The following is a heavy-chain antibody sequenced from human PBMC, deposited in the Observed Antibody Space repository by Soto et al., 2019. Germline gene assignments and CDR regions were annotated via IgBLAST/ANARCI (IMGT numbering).Heavy chain of an antibody. CDR3: ARLIGNSWLDS. CDR2: TYYRSKWSN. V-gene: IGHV6-1*01. CDR1: GDSVSTNSAT. Sequence: QVQLQQSGPGLVKPSQTLSLTCAISGDSVSTNSATWDWIRQSPSRGLEWLGRTYYRSKWSNDYPLSVKGRXSXHXTTSNNQLSLQLNSVTPDDTAVYYCARLIGNSWLDSWGQGTLVTVSS. J-gene: IGHJ5*01.